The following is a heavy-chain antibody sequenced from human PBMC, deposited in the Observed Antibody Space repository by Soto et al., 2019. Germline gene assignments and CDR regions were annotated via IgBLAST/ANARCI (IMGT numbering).Heavy chain of an antibody. CDR1: GFTFSGAA. D-gene: IGHD3-22*01. J-gene: IGHJ5*02. CDR3: TRDPRNYYDSIGSANWFDP. V-gene: IGHV3-73*01. CDR2: IRSKTNSYAT. Sequence: GGSLRLSCAASGFTFSGAAMHWVRRASGKGLEWVGRIRSKTNSYATAYAASVEGRFTISRDDSKDTAYLQMNSLKTEDTAVYYCTRDPRNYYDSIGSANWFDPWGQGTLVTVSS.